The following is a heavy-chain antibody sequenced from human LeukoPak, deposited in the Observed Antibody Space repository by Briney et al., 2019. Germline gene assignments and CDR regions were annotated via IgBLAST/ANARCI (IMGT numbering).Heavy chain of an antibody. J-gene: IGHJ4*02. D-gene: IGHD7-27*01. Sequence: GGSLRLSCAASGFTFSSYSMNWVRQAPGKGLEWVSYISSSSSTIYYADSVKGRFTISRDNAKNSLYLQMNSLRAEDTAVYYCAGTWGRGSDYWGQGTLVTVSS. CDR1: GFTFSSYS. CDR3: AGTWGRGSDY. V-gene: IGHV3-48*01. CDR2: ISSSSSTI.